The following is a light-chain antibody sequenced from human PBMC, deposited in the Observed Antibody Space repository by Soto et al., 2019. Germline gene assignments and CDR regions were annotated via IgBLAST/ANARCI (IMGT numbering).Light chain of an antibody. CDR1: QSVSSTY. V-gene: IGKV3-20*01. Sequence: EIVLTQSPATLSLFPGERATLSCRASQSVSSTYLAWYQQKPGHAPRHLISAASSRATGTLDRFSGSGSGTTFTPTISRLEPEDCAVYYCQQYVSTRWTFDQGTRVEIK. CDR3: QQYVSTRWT. J-gene: IGKJ1*01. CDR2: AAS.